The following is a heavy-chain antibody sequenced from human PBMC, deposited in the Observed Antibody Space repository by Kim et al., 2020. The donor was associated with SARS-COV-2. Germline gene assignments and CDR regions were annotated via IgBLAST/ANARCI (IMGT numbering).Heavy chain of an antibody. CDR2: ISSSSSYI. Sequence: GGSLRLSCAASGFTFSSYSMNWVRQAPGKGLEWVSSISSSSSYIYYADSVKGRFTISRDNAKNSLYLQMNSLRAEDTAVYYCASMERDLDAFDIWGQGTMVTVSS. V-gene: IGHV3-21*01. CDR3: ASMERDLDAFDI. J-gene: IGHJ3*02. D-gene: IGHD1-26*01. CDR1: GFTFSSYS.